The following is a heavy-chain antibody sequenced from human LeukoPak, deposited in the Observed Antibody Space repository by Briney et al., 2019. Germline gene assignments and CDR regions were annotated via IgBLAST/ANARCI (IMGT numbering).Heavy chain of an antibody. CDR3: ARGRLLIDY. J-gene: IGHJ4*02. CDR2: IYYSGST. V-gene: IGHV4-39*07. Sequence: SETLSLTCTVSGGSISSSSYYWGWIRQPPGKGLEWIGSIYYSGSTYYNPSLKSRVTISVDTSKNQFSLKLSSVTAADTAVYYCARGRLLIDYWGQGTLVTVSS. D-gene: IGHD4-17*01. CDR1: GGSISSSSYY.